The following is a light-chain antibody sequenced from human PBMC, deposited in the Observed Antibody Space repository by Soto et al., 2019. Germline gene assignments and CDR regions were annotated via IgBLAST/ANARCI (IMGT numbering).Light chain of an antibody. CDR2: EVN. CDR3: FAFTTISTHV. CDR1: SSDIGAYDY. J-gene: IGLJ1*01. Sequence: QYVLTQPACVSGSLSQSTTTSCTGTSSDIGAYDYVSWFQQHPGKAPKLMISEVNNRPSGVSNRFSGSKSGNTAYLTISGLQVEDEAEYFCFAFTTISTHVFGTGTKV. V-gene: IGLV2-14*01.